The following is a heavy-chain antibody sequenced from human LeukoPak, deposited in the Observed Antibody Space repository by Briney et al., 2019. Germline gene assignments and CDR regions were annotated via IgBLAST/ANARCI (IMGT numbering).Heavy chain of an antibody. D-gene: IGHD3-22*01. CDR2: ISGSGGST. CDR3: AKGTPVVITTFEYFQH. Sequence: PGGSLRLSCAASGFTFSTYAVNWVRQAPGKGLEWVSTISGSGGSTYYADSVKGRFTISRDNSKNTLYLQMNSLRAEDTAVYYCAKGTPVVITTFEYFQHWGQGTLVTVSS. CDR1: GFTFSTYA. V-gene: IGHV3-23*01. J-gene: IGHJ1*01.